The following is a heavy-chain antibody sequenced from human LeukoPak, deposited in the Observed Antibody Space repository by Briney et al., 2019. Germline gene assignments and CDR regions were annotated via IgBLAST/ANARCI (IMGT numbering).Heavy chain of an antibody. V-gene: IGHV1-69*13. CDR3: ARGGSSSSSWDY. J-gene: IGHJ4*02. CDR1: GGTFSSYG. CDR2: IIPIFGTP. D-gene: IGHD6-6*01. Sequence: VASVKVSCKASGGTFSSYGISWVRQAPGQGLEWMGGIIPIFGTPNYAQKFQGRVTITADESTSTAYMELSSLRSEDTAVYYCARGGSSSSSWDYWGQGTLVTVSS.